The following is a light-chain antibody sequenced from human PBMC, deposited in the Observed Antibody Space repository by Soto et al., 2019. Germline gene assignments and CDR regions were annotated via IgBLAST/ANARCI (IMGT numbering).Light chain of an antibody. Sequence: EVVMRQSPATLSVSPGEGATLSGRASQGIGDTLAWYQHKPGQTPRLLIFGASTRATSVPARFSGSGSGTEFTLTISSLQSEDFAIYYCQQYDNWPSVTFGGGTRLEIK. CDR2: GAS. J-gene: IGKJ5*01. CDR1: QGIGDT. V-gene: IGKV3-15*01. CDR3: QQYDNWPSVT.